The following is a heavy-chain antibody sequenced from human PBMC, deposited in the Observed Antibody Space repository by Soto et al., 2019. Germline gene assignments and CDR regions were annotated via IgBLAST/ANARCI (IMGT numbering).Heavy chain of an antibody. CDR1: GYSFAGYW. CDR3: ARHFYLTGLVYGMDV. V-gene: IGHV5-10-1*04. Sequence: GESLKISCKGSGYSFAGYWITWVRQKPGKGLEWMGRIDPSDSQTYYSPSFQGQVTISADKSISTAYLQWSSLKASDTAMYYCARHFYLTGLVYGMDVWGQGTTVTVSS. J-gene: IGHJ6*02. CDR2: IDPSDSQT. D-gene: IGHD3-3*02.